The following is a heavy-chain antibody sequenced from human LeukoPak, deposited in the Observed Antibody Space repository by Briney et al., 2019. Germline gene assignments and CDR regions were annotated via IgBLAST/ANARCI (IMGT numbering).Heavy chain of an antibody. Sequence: GGSLRLSCAASGFTFSSYWMTWVRQAPGKGLEWVANIKRDGSEEFYVDSAKGRFTISRDNAKNSLYLQMNSLRAEDTAVYYCARRDSSGWYYFNYWGQGTLVTVSS. CDR1: GFTFSSYW. V-gene: IGHV3-7*01. J-gene: IGHJ4*02. CDR2: IKRDGSEE. CDR3: ARRDSSGWYYFNY. D-gene: IGHD6-19*01.